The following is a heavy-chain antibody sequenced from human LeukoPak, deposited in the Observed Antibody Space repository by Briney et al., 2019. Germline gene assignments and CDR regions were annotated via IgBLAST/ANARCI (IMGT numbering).Heavy chain of an antibody. CDR1: GGSISSGDYY. V-gene: IGHV4-30-4*01. Sequence: SETLSLTCTVSGGSISSGDYYWSWIRQPPGKGLEWIGYIYYSGSTYYNPSLKSRVTISVDTSKNQFSLKLSSVTAADTAVCYCARDYIVVVPAAEGAFDIWGQGTMVTVSS. CDR2: IYYSGST. J-gene: IGHJ3*02. D-gene: IGHD2-2*01. CDR3: ARDYIVVVPAAEGAFDI.